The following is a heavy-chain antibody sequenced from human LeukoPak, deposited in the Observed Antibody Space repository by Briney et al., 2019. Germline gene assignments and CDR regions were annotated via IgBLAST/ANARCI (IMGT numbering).Heavy chain of an antibody. D-gene: IGHD2/OR15-2a*01. CDR1: GVTFSDFW. V-gene: IGHV3-7*01. CDR2: MNQDESQK. J-gene: IGHJ4*02. CDR3: ASFEYKYSF. Sequence: GGSLRLSCEASGVTFSDFWMTWVRQAPGKGLEWVATMNQDESQKYYVDSVKGRFTISRDNAKNALFLQMNSLRGEDTAIYYCASFEYKYSFGGQGTLVTVSS.